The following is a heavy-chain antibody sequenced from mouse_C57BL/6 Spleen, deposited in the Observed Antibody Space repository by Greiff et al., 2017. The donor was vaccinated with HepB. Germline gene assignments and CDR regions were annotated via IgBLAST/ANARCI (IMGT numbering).Heavy chain of an antibody. Sequence: EVQLVESGGGLVQPGGSLSLSCAASGFTFTDYYMSWVRQPPGKALEWLGFIRNKANGYTTEYSASVKGRFTISRDNSQSILYLQMNALRAEDSATYYCARGGSSGRFAYWGQGTLVTVSA. CDR1: GFTFTDYY. J-gene: IGHJ3*01. D-gene: IGHD3-2*02. CDR2: IRNKANGYTT. CDR3: ARGGSSGRFAY. V-gene: IGHV7-3*01.